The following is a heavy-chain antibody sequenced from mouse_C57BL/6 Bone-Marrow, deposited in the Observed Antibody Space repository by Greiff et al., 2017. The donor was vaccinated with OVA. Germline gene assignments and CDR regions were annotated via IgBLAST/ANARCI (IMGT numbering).Heavy chain of an antibody. CDR1: GFNIKDYY. CDR3: TTPSHDW. Sequence: VQLKESGAELVRPEASVKLSCTASGFNIKDYYMHWVKQRPEQGLEWIGRIDPEDGDTEYAPKFQGKATMTADPSSNKAYLQLSSLPSEDTSVYYCTTPSHDWWGQGTTLTVSS. CDR2: IDPEDGDT. V-gene: IGHV14-1*01. J-gene: IGHJ2*01. D-gene: IGHD2-12*01.